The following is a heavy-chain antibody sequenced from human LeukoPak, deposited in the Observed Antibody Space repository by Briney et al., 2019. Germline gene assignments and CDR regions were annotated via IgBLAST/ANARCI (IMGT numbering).Heavy chain of an antibody. D-gene: IGHD6-13*01. CDR1: GYSINNGYY. CDR2: IYHSGGT. V-gene: IGHV4-38-2*02. J-gene: IGHJ4*02. CDR3: ARAFYSSSWDHKEDYFDY. Sequence: SETLSPTCTVSGYSINNGYYWGWIRQPPGKGLEWIGSIYHSGGTYYKPSLKSRVTISVDTSKNQFSLKLSSVTATDTAVYYCARAFYSSSWDHKEDYFDYWGQGAPVTVSS.